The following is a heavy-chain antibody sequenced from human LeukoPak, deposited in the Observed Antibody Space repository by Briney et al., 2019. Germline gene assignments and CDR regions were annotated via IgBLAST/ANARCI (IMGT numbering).Heavy chain of an antibody. CDR1: GFTFSSYG. CDR2: ISYDGSNK. J-gene: IGHJ4*02. V-gene: IGHV3-30*18. D-gene: IGHD3-10*01. Sequence: PGGSLRLSCAASGFTFSSYGMHWVRQAPGKGLELVAVISYDGSNKYYADSVKGRFTISRDNSKNTLYLQMNSLRAEDTAVYYCAKDFDGVFDYWGQGTLVTVSS. CDR3: AKDFDGVFDY.